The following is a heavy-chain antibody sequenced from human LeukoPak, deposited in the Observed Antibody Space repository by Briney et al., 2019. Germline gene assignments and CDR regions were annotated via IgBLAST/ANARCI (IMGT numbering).Heavy chain of an antibody. J-gene: IGHJ4*02. D-gene: IGHD1-26*01. CDR1: GGSISSDY. CDR2: IYSSGST. Sequence: SETLSLTCTVSGGSISSDYWSWIRQPAGKGLEWIGRIYSSGSTNYNPSLKSRVTMSVDTSKNQFSLKLTSVTAADTAVYYCAREPNYSGSYLPDYWGQGTLVTVSS. CDR3: AREPNYSGSYLPDY. V-gene: IGHV4-4*07.